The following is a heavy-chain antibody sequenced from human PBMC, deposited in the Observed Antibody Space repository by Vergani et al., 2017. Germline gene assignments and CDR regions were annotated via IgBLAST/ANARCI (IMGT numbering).Heavy chain of an antibody. Sequence: EVQLVQSGAEVKKPGEPLRISCKGSGYSFTSYWISWVRQMPGKGLEWMGRFDPSDSYTNYSPSFQGHVTISADKSISTAYLQWSSLKPSDTAMYYCARQVAVAGKWWGPYYYYGMDVWGQGTTVTVSS. CDR2: FDPSDSYT. V-gene: IGHV5-10-1*01. J-gene: IGHJ6*02. CDR1: GYSFTSYW. D-gene: IGHD6-19*01. CDR3: ARQVAVAGKWWGPYYYYGMDV.